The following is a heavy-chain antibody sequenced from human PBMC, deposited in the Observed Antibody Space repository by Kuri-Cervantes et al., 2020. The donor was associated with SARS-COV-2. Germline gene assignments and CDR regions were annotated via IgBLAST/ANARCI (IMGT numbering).Heavy chain of an antibody. CDR2: IKQDGSEK. D-gene: IGHD2-8*02. V-gene: IGHV3-7*01. Sequence: GESLKISCAASGFTFSSYWMSWVRQAPGKGLEWVANIKQDGSEKYYVDSVKGRFTISRDNAKNSLYLQMSSLRAEDTAVYYCARDTGGTMIYYYYYYGMDVWGQGTTVTVSS. J-gene: IGHJ6*02. CDR1: GFTFSSYW. CDR3: ARDTGGTMIYYYYYYGMDV.